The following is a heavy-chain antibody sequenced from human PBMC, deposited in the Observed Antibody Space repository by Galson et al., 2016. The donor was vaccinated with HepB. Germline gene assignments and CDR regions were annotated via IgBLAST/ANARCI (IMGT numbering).Heavy chain of an antibody. CDR1: GFTFTSYA. CDR3: ARGIGYNYGSSGYSSRH. Sequence: SLRLSCAASGFTFTSYAFNWVRQAPGRGLEWVSGISSSGGGTYYADSVKGRFTVSRDNSKNTVHLQMDSLRAEDTAVYYCARGIGYNYGSSGYSSRHWGQGALVTVSS. D-gene: IGHD5-18*01. V-gene: IGHV3-23*01. J-gene: IGHJ4*02. CDR2: ISSSGGGT.